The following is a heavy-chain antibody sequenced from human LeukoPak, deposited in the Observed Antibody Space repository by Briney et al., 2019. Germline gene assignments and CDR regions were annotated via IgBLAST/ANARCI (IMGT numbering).Heavy chain of an antibody. CDR3: ARGTEYYYYYYMDV. CDR2: INSDGINT. J-gene: IGHJ6*03. CDR1: GFTFSNYW. V-gene: IGHV3-74*01. Sequence: GGSLRLSCAASGFTFSNYWMHWVRQAPGKGLVWVSRINSDGINTSYADSVKGRFTISRDNAKNTLNLQMNSLRAEDTAVYYCARGTEYYYYYYMDVWGKGTTVTISS.